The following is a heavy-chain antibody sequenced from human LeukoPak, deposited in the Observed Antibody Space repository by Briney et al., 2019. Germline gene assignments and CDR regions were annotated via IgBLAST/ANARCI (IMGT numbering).Heavy chain of an antibody. Sequence: SETLSLTCTVSGYSISSGYYWGWIRQPPGKGLEWIGSMSISDGGRTYYNPPLKSRVTISVDTSKNQFSLKLSSVTAADTAVYYCARDNGGVTDALDVWGQGTMVTVSS. J-gene: IGHJ3*01. CDR1: GYSISSGYY. D-gene: IGHD5-18*01. V-gene: IGHV4-38-2*02. CDR2: MSISDGGRT. CDR3: ARDNGGVTDALDV.